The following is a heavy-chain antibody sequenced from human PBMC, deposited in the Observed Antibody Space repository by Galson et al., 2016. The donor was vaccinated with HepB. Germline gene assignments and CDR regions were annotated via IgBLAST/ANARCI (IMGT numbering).Heavy chain of an antibody. CDR3: ARGRTTSCNSAFDI. J-gene: IGHJ3*02. Sequence: SLRLSCAASGFTFSTYWMHWVRQVPGMGLVWVSRVNSDGSRTTYADSVKGRFTISRDNSKNTLYLQVNSLRVEDTAIYYCARGRTTSCNSAFDIWGQGTMVTVAS. V-gene: IGHV3-74*01. D-gene: IGHD2-2*02. CDR2: VNSDGSRT. CDR1: GFTFSTYW.